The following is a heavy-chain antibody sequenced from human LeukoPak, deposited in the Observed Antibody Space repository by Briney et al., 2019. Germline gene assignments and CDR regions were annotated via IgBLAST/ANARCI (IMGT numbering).Heavy chain of an antibody. V-gene: IGHV3-48*04. Sequence: PGGSLRLSCAASGFTFSSYSMTWVRQAPGKGLEWVSYISSSSSTIYYADSVKGRFTISRDNAKNSLYLQMNSLRAEDTAVYYCARDRYYDILTGYDDAFDIWGQGTMVTVSS. CDR3: ARDRYYDILTGYDDAFDI. J-gene: IGHJ3*02. CDR1: GFTFSSYS. CDR2: ISSSSSTI. D-gene: IGHD3-9*01.